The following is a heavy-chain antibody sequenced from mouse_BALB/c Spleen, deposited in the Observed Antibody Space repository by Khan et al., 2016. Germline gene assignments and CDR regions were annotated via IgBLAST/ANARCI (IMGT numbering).Heavy chain of an antibody. CDR2: ISDEGYN. J-gene: IGHJ3*01. D-gene: IGHD2-2*01. Sequence: EVQLQESGPGLVKPSQSLSLTCSVTGYSITSGYFWNWIRQFPGNKLEWMGYISDEGYNYYNPSLTNRITITRNTSKNQFFLKLNSLTTEDSATXYWARDGYDGWFAYWGQRTLVSGSP. CDR3: ARDGYDGWFAY. CDR1: GYSITSGYF. V-gene: IGHV3-6*02.